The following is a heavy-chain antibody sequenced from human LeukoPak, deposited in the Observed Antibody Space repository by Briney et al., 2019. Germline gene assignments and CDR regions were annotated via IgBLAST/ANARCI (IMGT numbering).Heavy chain of an antibody. Sequence: SETLSLTCAVYGGSFSGYYWSWIRQPPGKGLEWIGEINHSGSTNYNPSLKSRVTISVDTSKNQFSLKLSSVTAADTAVYYCARDGYNYYAFDYWGQGTLSPSPQ. CDR2: INHSGST. V-gene: IGHV4-34*01. CDR3: ARDGYNYYAFDY. CDR1: GGSFSGYY. D-gene: IGHD5-24*01. J-gene: IGHJ4*02.